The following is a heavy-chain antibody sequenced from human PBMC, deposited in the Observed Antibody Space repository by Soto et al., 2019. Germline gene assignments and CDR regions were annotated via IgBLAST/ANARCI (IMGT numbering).Heavy chain of an antibody. V-gene: IGHV1-3*05. J-gene: IGHJ4*02. CDR1: GYTFTSYA. Sequence: QVQLVQSGAEEKKPGASVKVSCKASGYTFTSYAMHWVRQAPGQRLEWMGWINAGNGNTKYSQKFQGRVTITRDTSATTAYMELSSLRSEDTAVYYFASGITLPTPLDYWGQGTLVTVSS. CDR2: INAGNGNT. CDR3: ASGITLPTPLDY. D-gene: IGHD1-20*01.